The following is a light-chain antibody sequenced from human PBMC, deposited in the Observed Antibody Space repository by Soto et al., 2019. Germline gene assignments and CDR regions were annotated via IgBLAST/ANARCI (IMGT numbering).Light chain of an antibody. J-gene: IGKJ4*01. CDR1: QGISSY. V-gene: IGKV1-9*01. CDR2: GAS. CDR3: QQLNSYPFT. Sequence: DIPLTQSPSFLSASVGDRVTITCRASQGISSYLAWYQQKPGKAPKLLIYGASTLQSGVPSRFSGSGSGTEFTLTISSLQPEDFATYYCQQLNSYPFTFGGGTKVEIK.